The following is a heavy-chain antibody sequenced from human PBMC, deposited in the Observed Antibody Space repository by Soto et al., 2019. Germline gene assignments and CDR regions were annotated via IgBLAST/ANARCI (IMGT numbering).Heavy chain of an antibody. CDR1: GGTFSSYA. CDR2: IIPIFGTA. J-gene: IGHJ6*02. Sequence: ASVKVSCKASGGTFSSYAISWVRQAPGQGLEWMGGIIPIFGTANYAQKFQGRVTITADESTSTAYMELSSLRSEDTAVYYCARAYIGVVVAATPRGIHYYYGMDVWGQGTTVTVSS. CDR3: ARAYIGVVVAATPRGIHYYYGMDV. V-gene: IGHV1-69*13. D-gene: IGHD2-15*01.